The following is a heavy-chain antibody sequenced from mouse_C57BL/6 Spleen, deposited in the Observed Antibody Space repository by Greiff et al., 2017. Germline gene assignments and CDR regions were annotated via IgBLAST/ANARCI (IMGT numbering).Heavy chain of an antibody. D-gene: IGHD2-14*01. Sequence: EVQLQESGAELVRPGASVKLSCTASGFNIKDDYMHWVKQRPEQGLEWIGWIDPENGDTEYASKFQGKATITADTSSNTAYLQLSSLTSEDTAVYYCTTRYLFAYWGQGTLVTVSA. J-gene: IGHJ3*01. V-gene: IGHV14-4*01. CDR2: IDPENGDT. CDR1: GFNIKDDY. CDR3: TTRYLFAY.